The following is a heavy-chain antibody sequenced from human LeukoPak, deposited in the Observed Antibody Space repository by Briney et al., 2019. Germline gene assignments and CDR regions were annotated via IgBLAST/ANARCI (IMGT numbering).Heavy chain of an antibody. J-gene: IGHJ4*02. V-gene: IGHV3-23*01. D-gene: IGHD2/OR15-2a*01. CDR3: LRDFYGY. CDR2: ISGSGGST. Sequence: GGSLRLPCAASGFTFSSYAMSWVRQAPGKGLEWVSAISGSGGSTYYADSVKGRFIISRDNAKNSLYLQMNSLRAEDTAVYYCLRDFYGYWGQGTLVTVSS. CDR1: GFTFSSYA.